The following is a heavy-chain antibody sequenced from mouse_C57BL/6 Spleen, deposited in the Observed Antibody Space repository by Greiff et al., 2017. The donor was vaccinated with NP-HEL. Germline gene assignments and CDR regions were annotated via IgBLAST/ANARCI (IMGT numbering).Heavy chain of an antibody. CDR2: IDPSDSYT. D-gene: IGHD1-1*01. J-gene: IGHJ4*01. Sequence: QVHVKQPGAELVKPGASVKLSCKASGYTFTSYWMQWVKQRPGQGLEWIGEIDPSDSYTNYNQKFKGKATLTVDTSSSTAYMQLSSLTSEDSAVYYCARRGDGSSYRAMDYWGQGTSVTVSS. CDR3: ARRGDGSSYRAMDY. V-gene: IGHV1-50*01. CDR1: GYTFTSYW.